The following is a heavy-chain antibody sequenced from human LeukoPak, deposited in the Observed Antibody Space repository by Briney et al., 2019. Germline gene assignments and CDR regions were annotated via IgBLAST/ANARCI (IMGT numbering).Heavy chain of an antibody. CDR1: GGSISSGNYY. Sequence: PSETLSLTCTVSGGSISSGNYYWGWIRQPPGKWLEWVGSIYYTGSTYYKPSLKSRVTISVDTSKNQFSLTLSSVTAADTAVYYCARGYCTGGSCYSGIAWFDPWGQGTLVTVSS. CDR3: ARGYCTGGSCYSGIAWFDP. J-gene: IGHJ5*02. V-gene: IGHV4-39*02. CDR2: IYYTGST. D-gene: IGHD2-15*01.